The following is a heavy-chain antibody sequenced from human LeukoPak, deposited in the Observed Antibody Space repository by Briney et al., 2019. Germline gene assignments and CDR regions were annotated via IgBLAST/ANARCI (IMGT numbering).Heavy chain of an antibody. CDR1: GYSISSGYY. D-gene: IGHD5-18*01. V-gene: IGHV4-38-2*02. CDR3: ARGQWLTAPDY. CDR2: SGST. Sequence: SETLSLTCTVSGYSISSGYYWGWIRQPPGKGLEWIGSGSTYYNPSLKSRVTISVDTSKNQFSLKLSSVTAADTAVYYCARGQWLTAPDYWGQGTLVTVSS. J-gene: IGHJ4*02.